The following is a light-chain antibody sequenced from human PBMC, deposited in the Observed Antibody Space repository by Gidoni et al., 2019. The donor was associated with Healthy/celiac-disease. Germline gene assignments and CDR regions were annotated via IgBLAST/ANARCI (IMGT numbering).Light chain of an antibody. CDR3: QQYNNWPMYT. CDR2: GSS. V-gene: IGKV3-15*01. J-gene: IGKJ2*01. Sequence: EIVMTQSPATLSVSPGERATLSFSASQSVSSNLAWYQQKPGQAPRILIYGSSNRATGIPARLSGSGSGTEFTLTISSLQSEDFAVYYCQQYNNWPMYTYGQGTKLEIK. CDR1: QSVSSN.